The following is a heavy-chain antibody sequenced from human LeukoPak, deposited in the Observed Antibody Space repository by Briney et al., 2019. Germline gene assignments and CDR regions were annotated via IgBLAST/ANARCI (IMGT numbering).Heavy chain of an antibody. CDR1: GGTFSSYA. CDR3: ASVLVGATLDYFDY. J-gene: IGHJ4*02. D-gene: IGHD1-26*01. CDR2: IIPIFGTA. Sequence: SVKVSCKASGGTFSSYAISWVRQAPGQGLEWMGGIIPIFGTANYAQKFQGRVTITADESTSTAYMELSSLRSEDTAVYYCASVLVGATLDYFDYWGQGTLVAVSS. V-gene: IGHV1-69*01.